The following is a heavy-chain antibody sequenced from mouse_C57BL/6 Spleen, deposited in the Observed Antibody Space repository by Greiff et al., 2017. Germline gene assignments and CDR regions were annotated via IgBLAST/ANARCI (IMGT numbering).Heavy chain of an antibody. Sequence: EVNVVESEGGLVQPGSSMKLSCTASGFTFSDYYMAWVRQVPEKGLEWVANINYDGSSTYYLDSLKSRFIISRDNAKNILYLQMSSLKSEDTATYYCARVDYDWFAYWGQGTLVTVSA. J-gene: IGHJ3*01. CDR1: GFTFSDYY. CDR3: ARVDYDWFAY. CDR2: INYDGSST. D-gene: IGHD2-4*01. V-gene: IGHV5-16*01.